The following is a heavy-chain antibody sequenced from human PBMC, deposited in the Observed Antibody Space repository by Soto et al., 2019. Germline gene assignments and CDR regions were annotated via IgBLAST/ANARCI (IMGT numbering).Heavy chain of an antibody. CDR3: PNDGAIAAADYFFDY. V-gene: IGHV3-30*18. Sequence: QVQLVESGGGVVQPGRSLKLSCAASGFTFSNYAIHWVRQAPGKGLEWVAVIASDGKDKRYADSVKGRFTISRDHSKNKLYLTMNSRRGEETYVYNCPNDGAIAAADYFFDYWGQGSLVTVSS. J-gene: IGHJ4*02. CDR2: IASDGKDK. CDR1: GFTFSNYA. D-gene: IGHD6-13*01.